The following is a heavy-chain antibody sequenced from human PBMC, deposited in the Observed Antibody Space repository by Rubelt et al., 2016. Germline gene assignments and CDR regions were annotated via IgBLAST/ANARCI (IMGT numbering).Heavy chain of an antibody. J-gene: IGHJ4*02. Sequence: DPEDGETIYAQKFQGRVTMTEDTSTDTAYMELSSLRSEDTAVYYCATAFDLSGDGSGSGGFDYWGQGTLVTVSS. CDR2: DPEDGET. D-gene: IGHD3-10*01. CDR3: ATAFDLSGDGSGSGGFDY. V-gene: IGHV1-24*01.